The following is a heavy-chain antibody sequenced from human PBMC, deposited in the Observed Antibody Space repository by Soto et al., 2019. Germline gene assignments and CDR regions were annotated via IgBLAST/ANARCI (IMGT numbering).Heavy chain of an antibody. CDR3: ARDHRPEIRLGELSLYSRFDYYYGMDV. CDR2: ISSSSSYI. J-gene: IGHJ6*02. V-gene: IGHV3-21*01. CDR1: GFTFSSYS. Sequence: KPGGSLRLSCAASGFTFSSYSMNWVRQAPGKGLEWVSSISSSSSYIYYADSVKGRFTISRDNAKNSLYLQMNSLRAEDTAVYYCARDHRPEIRLGELSLYSRFDYYYGMDVWGQGTTVTVSS. D-gene: IGHD3-16*02.